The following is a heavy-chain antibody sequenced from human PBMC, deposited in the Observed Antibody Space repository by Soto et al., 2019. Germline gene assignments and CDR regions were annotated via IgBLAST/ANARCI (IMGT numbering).Heavy chain of an antibody. V-gene: IGHV3-33*01. J-gene: IGHJ6*02. Sequence: QVQLLESGGGVVQPGTSLRLSCAASGFSFSTYVMHWVRQAPGKGLEWVTNIWYDGSNTYYIDSVKGRFTIARDNTKNTLYLQLNGLRAEDTAVYYCARDGLDVWGQGTAVTVYS. CDR1: GFSFSTYV. CDR3: ARDGLDV. CDR2: IWYDGSNT.